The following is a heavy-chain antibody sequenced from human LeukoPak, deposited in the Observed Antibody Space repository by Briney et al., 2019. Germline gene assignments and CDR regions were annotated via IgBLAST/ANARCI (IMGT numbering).Heavy chain of an antibody. J-gene: IGHJ4*02. Sequence: GGSLRLSCAASGFTFSSYGMHWVRQAPGKGLEWVAVISYDGSNKYYADSVKGRFTISRDNSKNTLYLQMNSLRAEDTAVYYCAKSGYSYGGIDYWGQGTLVTVSS. D-gene: IGHD5-18*01. V-gene: IGHV3-30*18. CDR1: GFTFSSYG. CDR2: ISYDGSNK. CDR3: AKSGYSYGGIDY.